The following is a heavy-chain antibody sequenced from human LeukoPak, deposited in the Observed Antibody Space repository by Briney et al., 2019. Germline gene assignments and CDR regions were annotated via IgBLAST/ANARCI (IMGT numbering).Heavy chain of an antibody. J-gene: IGHJ3*02. CDR3: ARDLRAIFGVVDAFDI. V-gene: IGHV3-66*01. CDR1: GFSVRSYY. CDR2: IYSGGDT. Sequence: GGSLRLSCAASGFSVRSYYMAWVRQAPGKGLEWVSVIYSGGDTYYADSVKGRFTISRDNSKNMIYLEMSSLKAEDTAVYYCARDLRAIFGVVDAFDIWGQGTMVTVSS. D-gene: IGHD3-3*01.